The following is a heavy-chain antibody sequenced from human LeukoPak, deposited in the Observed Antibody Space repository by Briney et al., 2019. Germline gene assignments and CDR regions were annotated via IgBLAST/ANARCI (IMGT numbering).Heavy chain of an antibody. CDR2: IYYSGST. D-gene: IGHD1-7*01. J-gene: IGHJ6*02. V-gene: IGHV4-59*01. Sequence: SETLSLTCTVSGGSISSYYWSWIRQPPGKGLEWIGYIYYSGSTNYNPSLKSRVTISVDTSKNQFSLKLSSVTAADTAVYYCARWNYFSAYYYYGMDVWGQGTTVTVSS. CDR3: ARWNYFSAYYYYGMDV. CDR1: GGSISSYY.